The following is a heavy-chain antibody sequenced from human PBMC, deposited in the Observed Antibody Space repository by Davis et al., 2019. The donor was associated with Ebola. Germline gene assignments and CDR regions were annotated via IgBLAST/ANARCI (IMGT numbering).Heavy chain of an antibody. V-gene: IGHV3-21*04. J-gene: IGHJ4*02. CDR3: ARFSSGWDSYYFDY. CDR1: GFAFRSYS. D-gene: IGHD6-19*01. CDR2: ITSSSSYI. Sequence: GESLKISCAASGFAFRSYSMNWVRQAPGKGLEWVSSITSSSSYIYYADSVKGRFTISRDNAKNSLYLQMNSLRAEDTAVYYCARFSSGWDSYYFDYWGQGTLVTVSS.